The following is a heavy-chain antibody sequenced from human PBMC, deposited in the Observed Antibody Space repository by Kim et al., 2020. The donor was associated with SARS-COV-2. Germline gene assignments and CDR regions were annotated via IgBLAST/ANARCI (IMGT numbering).Heavy chain of an antibody. CDR1: GYTFTGYY. CDR2: INPNSGGT. D-gene: IGHD6-13*01. J-gene: IGHJ6*02. CDR3: ARVLYSSSWYWEREYYYGMDV. Sequence: ASVKVSCKASGYTFTGYYMHWVRQAPGQGLEWMGWINPNSGGTNYAQKFQGRVTMTRDTSISTAYMELSRLRSDDTAVYSCARVLYSSSWYWEREYYYGMDVWGQGTTVTVSS. V-gene: IGHV1-2*02.